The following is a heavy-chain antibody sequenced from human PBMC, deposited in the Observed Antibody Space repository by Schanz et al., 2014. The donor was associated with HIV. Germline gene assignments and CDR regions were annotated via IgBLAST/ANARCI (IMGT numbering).Heavy chain of an antibody. CDR2: IYYSRSA. J-gene: IGHJ4*02. CDR3: ARGQTFVFWSCYRVGYFDY. Sequence: QVQLQESGPGLVKPSETLSLTCTVSGGSVSSGSYYWSWIRQPPGKGLKWIGYIYYSRSANFNPSLKGCVTRPVDTSRDQFYLELSSVTAGDTAVYYGARGQTFVFWSCYRVGYFDYWGQGTLVTVSS. V-gene: IGHV4-61*01. CDR1: GGSVSSGSYY. D-gene: IGHD3-3*01.